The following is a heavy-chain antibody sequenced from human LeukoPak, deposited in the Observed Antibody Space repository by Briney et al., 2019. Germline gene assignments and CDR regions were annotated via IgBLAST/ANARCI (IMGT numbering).Heavy chain of an antibody. D-gene: IGHD2-21*01. J-gene: IGHJ4*02. CDR1: ESTFGNFA. V-gene: IGHV3-30-3*01. CDR3: AREYSDSYGVIGHFDS. CDR2: ISFDGVTT. Sequence: GGSLRLSCAASESTFGNFAMHWVRQTPDKGLEWVALISFDGVTTYYADSVRGRFTISRDNSKNTLFLQMNSLRDEDTAVYYCAREYSDSYGVIGHFDSWGQGTLVPVSS.